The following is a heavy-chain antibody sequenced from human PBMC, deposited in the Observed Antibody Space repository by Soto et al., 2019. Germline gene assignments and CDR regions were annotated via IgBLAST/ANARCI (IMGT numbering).Heavy chain of an antibody. J-gene: IGHJ6*02. CDR3: AKDRGPGGGYCSSTSCYHDYYYYGMDV. CDR2: ISYDGSNK. D-gene: IGHD2-2*03. CDR1: GFTFSSYG. Sequence: PGGSLRLSCTASGFTFSSYGMHWVRQAPGKGLEWVAVISYDGSNKYYADSVKGRFTISRDNSKNTLYLQMNSLRAEGTAVYYCAKDRGPGGGYCSSTSCYHDYYYYGMDVWGQGTTVTVSS. V-gene: IGHV3-30*18.